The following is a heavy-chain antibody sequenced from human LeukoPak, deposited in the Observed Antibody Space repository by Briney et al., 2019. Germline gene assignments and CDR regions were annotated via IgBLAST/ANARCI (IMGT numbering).Heavy chain of an antibody. CDR1: GGTFSSYA. D-gene: IGHD2-2*01. J-gene: IGHJ6*03. V-gene: IGHV1-69*05. CDR3: ARDDCSSTSCSSYYYYYMDV. Sequence: GASVKVSCKASGGTFSSYAISWVRQAPGQGLEWMGGIIPIFGTANYAQKFQGRVTITTDESTSTAYMELSSLRSEDTAVYYCARDDCSSTSCSSYYYYYMDVWGKGTTVTVSS. CDR2: IIPIFGTA.